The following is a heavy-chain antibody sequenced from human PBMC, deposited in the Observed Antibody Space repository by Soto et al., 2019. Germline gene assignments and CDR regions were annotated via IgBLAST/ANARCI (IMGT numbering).Heavy chain of an antibody. CDR1: GFTFSSYG. J-gene: IGHJ5*02. D-gene: IGHD3-10*01. V-gene: IGHV3-33*01. Sequence: QVQLVESGGGVVQPGRSLRLSCAASGFTFSSYGMHWVRQAPGKGLEWVAVIWYDGSNKYYADSVKGRFTISRDNSKNTLYLQLNSLRAEDTTVYYCARAFRRFGEVPEPHNWFDPWGQGTLVTVSS. CDR2: IWYDGSNK. CDR3: ARAFRRFGEVPEPHNWFDP.